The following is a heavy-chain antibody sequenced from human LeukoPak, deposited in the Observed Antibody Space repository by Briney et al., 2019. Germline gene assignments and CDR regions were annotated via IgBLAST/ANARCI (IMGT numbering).Heavy chain of an antibody. CDR2: YYYSWST. J-gene: IGHJ5*02. D-gene: IGHD1-26*01. CDR3: ARVSPVGPLWFDP. V-gene: IGHV4-59*01. CDR1: GGSISSYY. Sequence: PSETLSLTCTLSGGSISSYYWSWIRQPPAKGVEWIGYYYYSWSTNYNPSLKSRVTISVDTTKNQVSLKLSSVTAEDTAVYYCARVSPVGPLWFDPWGQGTLVTVSS.